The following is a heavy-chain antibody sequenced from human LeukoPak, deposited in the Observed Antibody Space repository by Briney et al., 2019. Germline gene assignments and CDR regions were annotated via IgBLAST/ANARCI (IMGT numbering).Heavy chain of an antibody. Sequence: KPGGSLRLSGAASGFTFSNAWMSWVRQAPGKGLEWVSRVRSETDGGTTDYAAPVQGRFTISRDDSKNTLYLQMNSLETDDTAVYYCTTLSYAAAPTWGQGTLVTVSS. J-gene: IGHJ5*02. D-gene: IGHD2-2*01. CDR2: VRSETDGGTT. V-gene: IGHV3-15*01. CDR3: TTLSYAAAPT. CDR1: GFTFSNAW.